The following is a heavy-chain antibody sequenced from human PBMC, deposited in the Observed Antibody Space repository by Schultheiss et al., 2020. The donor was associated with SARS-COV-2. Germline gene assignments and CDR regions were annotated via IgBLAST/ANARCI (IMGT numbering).Heavy chain of an antibody. CDR2: IYYSGST. Sequence: SETLSLTCTVAGDSISSGGSYWSWIRQHPGKGLEWIGYIYYSGSTYYNPSLKSRVTISVDTSKNQFSLKVNSVTAADTAVYYCARDQAYGDYYYYYGMDVWGQGTTVTVSS. V-gene: IGHV4-31*03. CDR1: GDSISSGGSY. J-gene: IGHJ6*02. CDR3: ARDQAYGDYYYYYGMDV. D-gene: IGHD4-17*01.